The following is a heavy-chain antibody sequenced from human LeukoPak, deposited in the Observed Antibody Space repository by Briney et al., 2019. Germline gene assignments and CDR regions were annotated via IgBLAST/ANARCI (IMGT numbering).Heavy chain of an antibody. D-gene: IGHD5-18*01. J-gene: IGHJ6*02. CDR1: GFTVRNNY. V-gene: IGHV3-66*01. Sequence: PGGSLRLSCAASGFTVRNNYMSWARQAPGRGLEWVSIIYSGGSTYYTDSVRGKFTISRDNSKNTLYLQMNSLRAEDTAVYYCARANGYSYGYGYYYYAMDVWGQGTTVIVSS. CDR2: IYSGGST. CDR3: ARANGYSYGYGYYYYAMDV.